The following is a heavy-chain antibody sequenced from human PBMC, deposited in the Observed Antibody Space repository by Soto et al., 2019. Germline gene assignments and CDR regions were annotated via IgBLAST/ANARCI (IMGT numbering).Heavy chain of an antibody. D-gene: IGHD1-1*01. CDR2: ISESGST. Sequence: QVQLQQWGAGLVKPSETLSLSSAVYGQSFSGHSWAWIRQPPGKGLEWIGEISESGSTYYNPSLKSRVTISTETSKNQFSLKLNSVTAADTAAYFCARGSGIVALPGELEDVNYDFWGQGTLVNVSS. V-gene: IGHV4-34*01. J-gene: IGHJ4*02. CDR3: ARGSGIVALPGELEDVNYDF. CDR1: GQSFSGHS.